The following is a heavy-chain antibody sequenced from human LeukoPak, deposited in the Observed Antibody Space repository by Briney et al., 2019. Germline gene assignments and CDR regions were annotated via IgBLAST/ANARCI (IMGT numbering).Heavy chain of an antibody. CDR3: ATFELGGFDY. J-gene: IGHJ4*02. D-gene: IGHD3-16*01. V-gene: IGHV1-24*01. CDR2: FDPEDGET. CDR1: GYTFTTYG. Sequence: ASVNVSCKASGYTFTTYGISWVRQAPGKGLEWMGGFDPEDGETIYAQKFQGRVTMTEDTSTDTAYMELSSLRSEDTAVYYCATFELGGFDYWGQGTLVTVSS.